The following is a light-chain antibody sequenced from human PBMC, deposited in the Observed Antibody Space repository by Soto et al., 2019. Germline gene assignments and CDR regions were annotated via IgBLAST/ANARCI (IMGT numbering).Light chain of an antibody. CDR3: QQYGSSPGT. CDR1: QSVSSSY. J-gene: IGKJ1*01. V-gene: IGKV3-20*01. Sequence: EIVLTQSPGTLSLSPRERATLSFRASQSVSSSYLAWYQQKPGQAPRLLIYGASSRATGIPDRFSGSGSGTDFTLTISRLEPEDFAVYYCQQYGSSPGTFGQGTRWIS. CDR2: GAS.